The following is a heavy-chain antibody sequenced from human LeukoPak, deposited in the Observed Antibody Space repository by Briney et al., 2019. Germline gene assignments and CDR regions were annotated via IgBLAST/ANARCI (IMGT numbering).Heavy chain of an antibody. J-gene: IGHJ2*01. CDR2: INPNSGGT. V-gene: IGHV1-2*02. Sequence: ASVKVSCKTSGYTFTGYYMHWVRQAPGQGLEWMGWINPNSGGTNYAQKFQGRVAMTRDTSISTAYMELTRLRSDDTAGYYCARYSSGWYFDLWGRGTLVTVSS. CDR1: GYTFTGYY. D-gene: IGHD6-19*01. CDR3: ARYSSGWYFDL.